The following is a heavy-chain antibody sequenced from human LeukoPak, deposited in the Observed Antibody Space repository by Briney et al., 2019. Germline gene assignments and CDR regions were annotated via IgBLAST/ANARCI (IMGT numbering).Heavy chain of an antibody. Sequence: GGSLRLSCTASGFTFGDYAMSWFRQAPGEGLEWVSFIRSKTNGETTEYAASVKGRFTISRDDSKSIAYLQLNSLKTEDTAVYYCTRGKDTEWELPSGFDPWGQGTLVTVSS. D-gene: IGHD1-26*01. CDR3: TRGKDTEWELPSGFDP. CDR2: IRSKTNGETT. J-gene: IGHJ5*02. V-gene: IGHV3-49*03. CDR1: GFTFGDYA.